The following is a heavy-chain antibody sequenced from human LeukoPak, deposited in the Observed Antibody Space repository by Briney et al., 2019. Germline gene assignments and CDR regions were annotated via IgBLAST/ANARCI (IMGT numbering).Heavy chain of an antibody. CDR2: VKQDGSEK. CDR3: ARGDTDLGPNFDF. J-gene: IGHJ4*02. CDR1: GFTFSKYW. Sequence: PGGSLRLSCEASGFTFSKYWMTWVRQAPGKGLGWVANVKQDGSEKYYVDSVKGRFTISRDNAKNSLYLQMISLRAEDTGVYYCARGDTDLGPNFDFWGQGTLVTVSS. V-gene: IGHV3-7*01. D-gene: IGHD5-18*01.